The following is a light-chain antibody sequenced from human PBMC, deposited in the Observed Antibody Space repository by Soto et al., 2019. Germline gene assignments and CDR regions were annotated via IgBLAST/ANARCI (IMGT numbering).Light chain of an antibody. CDR2: DAS. V-gene: IGKV3-15*01. Sequence: GERARLSCGASQSVSSNLAWYQQKPGQAPRLLIYDASTRATGLPARFSGSGSGTEFTLTVSSLQSEDFAVYYCQQYKNWPLITFGQGTRLEIK. J-gene: IGKJ5*01. CDR3: QQYKNWPLIT. CDR1: QSVSSN.